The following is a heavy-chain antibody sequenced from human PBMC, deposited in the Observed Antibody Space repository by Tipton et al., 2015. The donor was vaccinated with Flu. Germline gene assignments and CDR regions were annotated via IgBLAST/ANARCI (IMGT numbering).Heavy chain of an antibody. D-gene: IGHD2-2*01. CDR1: GYSIRSAYY. J-gene: IGHJ4*02. CDR2: IYHSGTT. CDR3: ARDPSLGMPDYFDS. V-gene: IGHV4-38-2*02. Sequence: TLSLTCSVSGYSIRSAYYWGWVRRPTGKGLEWIGTIYHSGTTYYNPSLKSRLTISVDTSKKQFSLQLRSVTAADTAVYYCARDPSLGMPDYFDSWGQGTLVTASS.